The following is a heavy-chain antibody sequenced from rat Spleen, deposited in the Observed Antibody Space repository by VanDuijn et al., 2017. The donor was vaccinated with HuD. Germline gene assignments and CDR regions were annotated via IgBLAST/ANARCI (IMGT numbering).Heavy chain of an antibody. J-gene: IGHJ2*01. CDR3: AIGGYRDSYAHYFDY. CDR2: ISPSGGST. V-gene: IGHV5-19*01. Sequence: EVQLVESGGGLVQPGRSLKLSCAASGFTFSNYGMHWIRQAPTKGLEWVASISPSGGSTYYRDSVKGRFTISRDNAKSTLYLQMDSLRSEDTATYDCAIGGYRDSYAHYFDYWGQGVMVTVSS. CDR1: GFTFSNYG. D-gene: IGHD1-12*01.